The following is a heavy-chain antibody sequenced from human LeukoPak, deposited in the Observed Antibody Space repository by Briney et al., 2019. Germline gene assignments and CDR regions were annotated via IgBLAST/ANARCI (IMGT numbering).Heavy chain of an antibody. CDR3: ARGHGYYDSSDYYPGD. D-gene: IGHD3-22*01. CDR1: GFTFSSYS. J-gene: IGHJ4*02. V-gene: IGHV3-21*01. Sequence: GGSLRLSCAASGFTFSSYSMNWVRQAPGKGLEWVSSISSSSSYIYYADSVKGRFTISRDNAKNSLYLQMNSLRADDTAVYYCARGHGYYDSSDYYPGDWGQRPLVSVSS. CDR2: ISSSSSYI.